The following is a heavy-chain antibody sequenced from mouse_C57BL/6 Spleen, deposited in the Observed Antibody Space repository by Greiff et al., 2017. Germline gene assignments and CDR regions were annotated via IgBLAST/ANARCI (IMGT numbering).Heavy chain of an antibody. V-gene: IGHV1-61*01. D-gene: IGHD1-1*01. CDR3: ATQLRLACAY. J-gene: IGHJ3*01. CDR2: IYPSDSET. CDR1: GYTFTSYW. Sequence: QVQLQQPGAELVRPGSSVKLSCKASGYTFTSYWMDWVKQRPGQGLEWIGNIYPSDSETHYNQKFKDKATLTVDKSSSTAYMQLSSLTSEDSAVYYCATQLRLACAYWGQGILVTVSA.